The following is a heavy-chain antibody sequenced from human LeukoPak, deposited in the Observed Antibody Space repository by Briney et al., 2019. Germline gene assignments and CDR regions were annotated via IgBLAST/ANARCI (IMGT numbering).Heavy chain of an antibody. V-gene: IGHV3-48*03. J-gene: IGHJ4*02. CDR2: ISGRDTI. CDR3: ARSTPSDFYFDY. D-gene: IGHD2-2*01. Sequence: GGSLRLSCAASGFIFSSSEMNWVRQPSGKGLEWVSYISGRDTIYYAGSVEGRFTISRDNAKNSLYLQMNNLRAEDTAVYYCARSTPSDFYFDYWGQGALVTVSS. CDR1: GFIFSSSE.